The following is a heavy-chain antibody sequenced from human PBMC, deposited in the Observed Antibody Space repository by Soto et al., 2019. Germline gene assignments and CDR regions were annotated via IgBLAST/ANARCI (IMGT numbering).Heavy chain of an antibody. D-gene: IGHD3-10*01. Sequence: SETLSLTXTVSGYSISSGCYWGWIRQPPGKRLEWIGSMYPTGSTYYNPSLKSRVTMSVDTSNNEFSLKLTSVTAADTAVYHCVRDVNYGLYYFDYWGQGTLVTVSS. J-gene: IGHJ4*02. CDR3: VRDVNYGLYYFDY. CDR2: MYPTGST. CDR1: GYSISSGCY. V-gene: IGHV4-38-2*02.